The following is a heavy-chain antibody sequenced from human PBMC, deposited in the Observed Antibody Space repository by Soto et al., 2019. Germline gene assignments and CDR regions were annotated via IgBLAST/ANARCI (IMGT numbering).Heavy chain of an antibody. CDR1: GFTFSSYS. Sequence: EVQLVESGGGLVQPGGSLRLSCAASGFTFSSYSMNWVRQAPGKGLEWVSDISSSSSTIYYADSVKGRFTISRDNAKNSLYLQMNSLRAEDTAVYYCARVPAEATLDYWGQGTLVTVSS. D-gene: IGHD2-15*01. V-gene: IGHV3-48*01. CDR3: ARVPAEATLDY. CDR2: ISSSSSTI. J-gene: IGHJ4*02.